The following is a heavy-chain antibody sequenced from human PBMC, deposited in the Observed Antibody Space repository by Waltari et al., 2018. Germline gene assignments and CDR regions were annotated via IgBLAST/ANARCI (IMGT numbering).Heavy chain of an antibody. CDR3: ASTYDSSGYYYTVGYFDL. CDR2: ISPIFGTA. D-gene: IGHD3-22*01. CDR1: GGTFSSYA. J-gene: IGHJ2*01. V-gene: IGHV1-69*13. Sequence: QVQLVQSGAEVKKPGSSVKVSCKASGGTFSSYAISWVRQAPGQGLEWMGGISPIFGTANYAQKFQGRVTITADESTSTAYMELSSLRSEDTAVYYCASTYDSSGYYYTVGYFDLWGRGTLVTVSS.